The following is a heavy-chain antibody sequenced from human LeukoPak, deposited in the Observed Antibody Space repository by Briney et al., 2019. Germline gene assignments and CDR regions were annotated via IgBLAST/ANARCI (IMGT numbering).Heavy chain of an antibody. CDR3: ARVGADYGDYAEYFQH. Sequence: SETLSLTCTVSGGSISSSSYYWGWIRQPPGKGLEWIGSIYYSGSTYYNPSLKSRVTISVDTSKNQFSLKLSSVTAADTAVYYCARVGADYGDYAEYFQHWGQGTLVTVSS. V-gene: IGHV4-39*01. J-gene: IGHJ1*01. D-gene: IGHD4-17*01. CDR1: GGSISSSSYY. CDR2: IYYSGST.